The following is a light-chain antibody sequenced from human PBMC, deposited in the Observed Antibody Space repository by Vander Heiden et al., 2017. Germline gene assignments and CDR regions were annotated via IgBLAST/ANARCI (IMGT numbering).Light chain of an antibody. J-gene: IGLJ2*01. V-gene: IGLV2-14*01. Sequence: QSALTQPASVSASPGQSITISCTGTANDVGAFNFVSWYQQQPGKAPKRMMYDVSNRPSGVSNRFSGSKSGNTASLTISGLQPEDEADDDCSSYTSIRTVLFGGGTKLTVL. CDR1: ANDVGAFNF. CDR3: SSYTSIRTVL. CDR2: DVS.